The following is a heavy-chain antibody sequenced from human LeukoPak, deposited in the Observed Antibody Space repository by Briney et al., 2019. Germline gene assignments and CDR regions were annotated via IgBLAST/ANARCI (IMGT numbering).Heavy chain of an antibody. CDR3: ATRRTNGDGWFDP. CDR2: IIPIFGTA. Sequence: SVKVSCKASGGTFSSYAISWVRQAPGQGLEWMGGIIPIFGTANYAQKFQGRVTITADESTSTAYMELSSLRSEDTAVYYCATRRTNGDGWFDPWGQGTLVTVSS. CDR1: GGTFSSYA. J-gene: IGHJ5*02. V-gene: IGHV1-69*13. D-gene: IGHD2-8*01.